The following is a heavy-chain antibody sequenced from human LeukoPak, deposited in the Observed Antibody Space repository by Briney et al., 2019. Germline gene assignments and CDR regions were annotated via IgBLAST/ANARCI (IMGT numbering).Heavy chain of an antibody. D-gene: IGHD6-19*01. CDR3: ARARGRGSGWYYVDY. V-gene: IGHV4-59*01. Sequence: PSETLSLTCTVSGGSISSYYWSWIRQPPGKGLEWIGYIYYSGSTNYNPSLKSRVTISVDTSKNQFSLKLSSVTAADTAVYYCARARGRGSGWYYVDYWGQGTLVTVSS. CDR1: GGSISSYY. CDR2: IYYSGST. J-gene: IGHJ4*02.